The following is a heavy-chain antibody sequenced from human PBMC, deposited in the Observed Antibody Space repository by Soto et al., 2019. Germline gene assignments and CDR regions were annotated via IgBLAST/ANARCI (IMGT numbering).Heavy chain of an antibody. CDR3: AKPRLVAGLIKYVDFAS. V-gene: IGHV3-23*01. Sequence: VQLLESGGGLVQPGGSLRLACEVSGFTFSSYAMSWVRQSPGKGLEWVAVISGSGVSSQYADAVKGRFTISRDNSKNTLTLQMNSLRAEDTAVYHCAKPRLVAGLIKYVDFASWGQGTLVTVSS. CDR1: GFTFSSYA. CDR2: ISGSGVSS. J-gene: IGHJ4*02. D-gene: IGHD6-19*01.